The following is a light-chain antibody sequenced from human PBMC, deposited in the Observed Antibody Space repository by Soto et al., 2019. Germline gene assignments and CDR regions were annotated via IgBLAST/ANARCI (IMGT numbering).Light chain of an antibody. Sequence: QSALTQPPSASGSPGQSVNISCTGTNSDVGGYEYFYWYQQHPGKAPKLKIYEVAKRPSGVPDRFSGTQSGNTASLTVSGRQAEDEADYYCSSQADRYNRVFGGGTKLTGL. CDR1: NSDVGGYEY. CDR3: SSQADRYNRV. V-gene: IGLV2-8*01. J-gene: IGLJ3*02. CDR2: EVA.